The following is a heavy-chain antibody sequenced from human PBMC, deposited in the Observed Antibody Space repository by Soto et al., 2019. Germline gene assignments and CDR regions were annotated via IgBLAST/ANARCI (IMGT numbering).Heavy chain of an antibody. V-gene: IGHV1-3*01. CDR1: GYTFTSYA. D-gene: IGHD3-16*01. CDR2: INAGNGNT. CDR3: ARGVSYYYMDV. J-gene: IGHJ6*03. Sequence: ASVKVSCKASGYTFTSYAMHWVRQAPGQRLEWMGWINAGNGNTKYSQKFQGRVTMTRNTCISTAYMELSSLRSEDTAVYYCARGVSYYYMDVWGKGTTVTVSS.